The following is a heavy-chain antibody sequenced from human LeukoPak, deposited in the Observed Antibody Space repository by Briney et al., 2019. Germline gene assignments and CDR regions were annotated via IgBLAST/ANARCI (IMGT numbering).Heavy chain of an antibody. CDR1: GFTFTTYW. CDR3: ARGDASYDFWSGFRGNWFDP. D-gene: IGHD3-3*01. V-gene: IGHV3-7*01. J-gene: IGHJ5*02. CDR2: INQDGSEK. Sequence: GGSLRLSCAASGFTFTTYWMGWVRQAPGKGLEWVANINQDGSEKYYVDSVKGRFTISRDNAKNSLYLQMNSLRAEDTAVYYCARGDASYDFWSGFRGNWFDPWGQGTLVTVSS.